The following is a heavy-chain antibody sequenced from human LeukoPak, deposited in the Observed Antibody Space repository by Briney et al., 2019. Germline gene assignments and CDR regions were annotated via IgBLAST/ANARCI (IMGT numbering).Heavy chain of an antibody. CDR2: INSDGTLT. D-gene: IGHD6-19*01. CDR1: GFTFRSSW. CDR3: AKAISTVQWLLMAN. Sequence: GGSLRLSCAASGFTFRSSWMHWVRQLPGKGLVWVSRINSDGTLTTNADSVKGRFTISRDNSKNTVYLQMNSLRTDDTAVYYCAKAISTVQWLLMANWGQGTLVTVSS. V-gene: IGHV3-74*01. J-gene: IGHJ4*02.